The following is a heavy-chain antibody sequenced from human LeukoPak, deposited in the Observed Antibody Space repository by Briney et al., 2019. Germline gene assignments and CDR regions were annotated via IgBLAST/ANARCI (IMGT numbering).Heavy chain of an antibody. CDR1: GVTFSSYW. V-gene: IGHV3-74*01. Sequence: PWGSLRLSYAASGVTFSSYWMHWIRQPPGKGLVWVSRINSDGSSTSYADSVKCRLPISRHNAKNTLYLQMNSLTAEDPAVYYCARDTYVFWSGYYYFDYWGQGTLVTVSS. CDR3: ARDTYVFWSGYYYFDY. J-gene: IGHJ4*02. CDR2: INSDGSST. D-gene: IGHD3-3*01.